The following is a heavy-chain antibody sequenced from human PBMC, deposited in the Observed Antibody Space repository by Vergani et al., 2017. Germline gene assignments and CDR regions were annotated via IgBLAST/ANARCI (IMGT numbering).Heavy chain of an antibody. CDR3: ARDCTSGGCPDNYGMDV. CDR2: ISGPGLST. V-gene: IGHV3-23*04. J-gene: IGHJ6*02. D-gene: IGHD2-8*01. CDR1: GFSFSNSA. Sequence: DVQLVESGGGLVQSGGSLRLSCAASGFSFSNSAVSWVRQAPGRGLAWVSSISGPGLSTYYADSVKGRFIISRDNTNNSLFLQLRSLRAEDAAVYYCARDCTSGGCPDNYGMDVWGQGSTVTVSS.